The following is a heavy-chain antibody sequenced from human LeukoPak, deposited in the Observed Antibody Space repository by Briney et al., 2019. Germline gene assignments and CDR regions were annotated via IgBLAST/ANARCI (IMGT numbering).Heavy chain of an antibody. Sequence: SETLSLTCAVYGGSFSDYYWSWIRQPPGKGLEWIGEINHSGSTNYNPSLKSRVTISVDTSKNQFSLRLSSVTAADTAVYYCARGEFGSYGPIINYWGQGNLVTVSS. CDR2: INHSGST. CDR3: ARGEFGSYGPIINY. V-gene: IGHV4-34*01. CDR1: GGSFSDYY. D-gene: IGHD5-18*01. J-gene: IGHJ4*02.